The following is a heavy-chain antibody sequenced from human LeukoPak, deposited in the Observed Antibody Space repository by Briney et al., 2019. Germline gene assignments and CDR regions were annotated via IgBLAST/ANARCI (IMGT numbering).Heavy chain of an antibody. CDR2: IYYSGGT. Sequence: SETLSLTCTVSGGSISSSSYYWGWIRQPPGKGLEWIGSIYYSGGTYYNPSLKSRVTISVDTSKNQFSLKLSSVTAADTAVYNCARHESSGSGSYKGNWFDPWGQGTLVTVSS. J-gene: IGHJ5*02. CDR3: ARHESSGSGSYKGNWFDP. D-gene: IGHD3-10*01. V-gene: IGHV4-39*01. CDR1: GGSISSSSYY.